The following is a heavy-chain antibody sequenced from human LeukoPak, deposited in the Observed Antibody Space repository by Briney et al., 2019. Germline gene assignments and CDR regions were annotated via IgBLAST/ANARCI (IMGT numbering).Heavy chain of an antibody. J-gene: IGHJ4*02. V-gene: IGHV3-11*01. CDR3: ARQGWSGFSSSWFDY. CDR1: GFTFSDYY. D-gene: IGHD6-13*01. Sequence: GGSLRLSCAASGFTFSDYYMSWIRQAPGKGLEWVSYISSSGSTIYYADSVKGRFTISRDNAKNSLYLQMNSLRAEDTAVYYCARQGWSGFSSSWFDYWGQGNLVTVSS. CDR2: ISSSGSTI.